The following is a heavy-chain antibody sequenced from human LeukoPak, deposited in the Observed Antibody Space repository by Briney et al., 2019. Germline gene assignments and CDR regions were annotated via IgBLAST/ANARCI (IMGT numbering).Heavy chain of an antibody. D-gene: IGHD2-2*01. CDR1: GGSISSSNW. CDR2: IYHSGST. V-gene: IGHV4-4*02. J-gene: IGHJ1*01. Sequence: PSGTLSLTCAVSGGSISSSNWWSWVRQPPGKGLEWIGEIYHSGSTNYNPSLKSRVTISVDKSKNQFSLKLSSVTAADTAVYYCARSLLLGYCSSTSCPEYFQHWGQGTLVTVSS. CDR3: ARSLLLGYCSSTSCPEYFQH.